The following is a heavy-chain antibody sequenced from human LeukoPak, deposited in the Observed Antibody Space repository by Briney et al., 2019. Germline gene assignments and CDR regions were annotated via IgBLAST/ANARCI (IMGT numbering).Heavy chain of an antibody. CDR2: INSNGQNT. CDR1: GFTVSNYH. CDR3: AKFRGWLSYMDV. J-gene: IGHJ6*03. Sequence: GGSLRLPCAASGFTVSNYHMSWVRQAPGKGLEYVSAINSNGQNTYYANSVKGRFTISRDNSKNTLFLQMGSLRGEDMAVYYCAKFRGWLSYMDVWGKGPTVTVSS. D-gene: IGHD6-19*01. V-gene: IGHV3-64*01.